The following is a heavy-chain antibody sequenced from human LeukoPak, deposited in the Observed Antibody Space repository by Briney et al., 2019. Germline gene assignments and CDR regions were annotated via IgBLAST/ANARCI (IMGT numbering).Heavy chain of an antibody. CDR1: GYTFTGYY. CDR2: INPNSGGT. CDR3: ARARGRRPEYDY. J-gene: IGHJ4*02. V-gene: IGHV1-2*02. Sequence: ASVKVSCKASGYTFTGYYMHWVRQAPGQGLEWMGWINPNSGGTNYAQKFQGKVTMTRDTSISTAYMELSRLRSDDTAVYYCARARGRRPEYDYWGQGTLVTVSS. D-gene: IGHD1-26*01.